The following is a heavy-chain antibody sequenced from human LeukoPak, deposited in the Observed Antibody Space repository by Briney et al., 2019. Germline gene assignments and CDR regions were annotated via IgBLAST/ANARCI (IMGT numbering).Heavy chain of an antibody. J-gene: IGHJ4*02. CDR2: ISHDGSNK. V-gene: IGHV3-30*18. D-gene: IGHD5-12*01. CDR3: TKQYSGYEMFDY. CDR1: GFTFSLYG. Sequence: GGSLRLSCAASGFTFSLYGMHWVRQAPGKGLEWVAVISHDGSNKYYADSVKGRFTISRDNSNNTLFLQMNSLRAEDTAVYYCTKQYSGYEMFDYWGQGTLVTVSS.